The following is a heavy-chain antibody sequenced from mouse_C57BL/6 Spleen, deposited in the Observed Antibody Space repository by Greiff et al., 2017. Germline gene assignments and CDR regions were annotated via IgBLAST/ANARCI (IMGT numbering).Heavy chain of an antibody. CDR3: ARRGIYYGSSYPYFDV. CDR1: GYTFTSYW. J-gene: IGHJ1*03. V-gene: IGHV1-50*01. Sequence: QVQLQQPGAELVKPGASVKLSCKASGYTFTSYWMPWVKQRPGQGLEWIGEIDPSDSYTNYTQKFKGKATLTVDTSSSTAYMQLSSLTSEDSAVYDCARRGIYYGSSYPYFDVWGTGTTVTVSS. D-gene: IGHD1-1*01. CDR2: IDPSDSYT.